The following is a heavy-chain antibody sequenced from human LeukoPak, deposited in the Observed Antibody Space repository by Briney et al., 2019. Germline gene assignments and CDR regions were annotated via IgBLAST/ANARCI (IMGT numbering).Heavy chain of an antibody. CDR2: ISGSGGNT. V-gene: IGHV3-23*01. J-gene: IGHJ4*02. Sequence: GGSLRLACAASGFTFSSYAMSWVRQAPGKGLDWVSAISGSGGNTYYADSVKGRFTISRDNSKNTLYLQMNSLRAEDTAVYYCAKDQYGGNPQYYFDYWGQGTLVTVSS. CDR3: AKDQYGGNPQYYFDY. D-gene: IGHD4-23*01. CDR1: GFTFSSYA.